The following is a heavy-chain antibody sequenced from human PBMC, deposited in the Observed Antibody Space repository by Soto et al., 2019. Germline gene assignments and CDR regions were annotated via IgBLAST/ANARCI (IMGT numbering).Heavy chain of an antibody. CDR2: IYPGDSDT. J-gene: IGHJ6*02. V-gene: IGHV5-51*01. CDR3: AGGGVRGVITRTRDYYGMDV. CDR1: GYSFTSYW. Sequence: GESLKISCKGSGYSFTSYWIGWVRQMPGKGLEWMGIIYPGDSDTRYSPSFQGQVTIAADKSISTAYLQWSSLKASDTAMYYCAGGGVRGVITRTRDYYGMDVWGQGTTVTVSS. D-gene: IGHD3-10*01.